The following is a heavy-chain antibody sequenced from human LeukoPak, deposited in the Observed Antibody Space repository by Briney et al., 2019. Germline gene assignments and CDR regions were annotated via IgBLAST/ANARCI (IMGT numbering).Heavy chain of an antibody. D-gene: IGHD3-22*01. CDR2: INSDGSST. Sequence: GGSLRLSCAASGFTFSSYWMHWVRQAPGKGLVWVSRINSDGSSTSYADSVRGRFTISRVNAKNTLYLQMNSLRAEDTAVYYCAREASYYYDSSGYFFDYWGQGTLVTVSS. V-gene: IGHV3-74*01. CDR1: GFTFSSYW. CDR3: AREASYYYDSSGYFFDY. J-gene: IGHJ4*02.